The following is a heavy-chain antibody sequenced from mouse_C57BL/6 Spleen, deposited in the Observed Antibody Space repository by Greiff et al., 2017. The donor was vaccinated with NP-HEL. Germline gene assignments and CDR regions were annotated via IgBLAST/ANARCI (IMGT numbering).Heavy chain of an antibody. Sequence: EVMLVESGGGLVKPGGSLKLSCAASGFTFSSYAMSWVRQTPEKRLEWVATISDGGRYTYYPDNVKGRFTISRDNAKNNLYLQMSHLKSEDTAMYYCARELLRAWFAYWGQGTLVTVSA. D-gene: IGHD1-1*01. CDR1: GFTFSSYA. CDR2: ISDGGRYT. V-gene: IGHV5-4*01. J-gene: IGHJ3*01. CDR3: ARELLRAWFAY.